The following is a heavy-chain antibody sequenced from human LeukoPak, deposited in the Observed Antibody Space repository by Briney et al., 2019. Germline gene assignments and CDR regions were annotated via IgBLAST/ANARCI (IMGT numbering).Heavy chain of an antibody. Sequence: PGGSLGLSCAASGFTFSNAWMSWVRQAPGKGLEWVANIKQDGSEKYYVDSVKGRFTISRDNAKNSLYLQMNSLRAEDTAVYYCARDGDSDYYYMDVWGKGTTVTVSS. J-gene: IGHJ6*03. CDR3: ARDGDSDYYYMDV. CDR1: GFTFSNAW. CDR2: IKQDGSEK. D-gene: IGHD4-17*01. V-gene: IGHV3-7*01.